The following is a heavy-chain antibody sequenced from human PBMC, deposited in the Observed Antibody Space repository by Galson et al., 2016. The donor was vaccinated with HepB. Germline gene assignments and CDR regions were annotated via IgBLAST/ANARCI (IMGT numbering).Heavy chain of an antibody. Sequence: SLRLSCAASGFTFSDYYMSWIRQAPGKGLEWVSYISSSDNTIYYADSAKGRFTISRDNAKNSLYLQMNSLRAEDTAVYYCARDQYYGSRWFDPWGQGTLVTVSP. J-gene: IGHJ5*02. CDR1: GFTFSDYY. V-gene: IGHV3-11*01. CDR3: ARDQYYGSRWFDP. CDR2: ISSSDNTI. D-gene: IGHD3-10*01.